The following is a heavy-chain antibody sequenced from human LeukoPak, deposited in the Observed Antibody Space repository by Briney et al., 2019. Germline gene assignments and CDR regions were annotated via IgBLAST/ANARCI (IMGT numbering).Heavy chain of an antibody. Sequence: SESLSLTFTVSGGSISGHFWSWIRQPPGKGLEWIGFVSYSGDTNYSPSFDGRVTISLDTSKSQFCLNLISVTAADTAVYFCARGGASSRYFGYWGQGTLATVSS. J-gene: IGHJ4*02. CDR2: VSYSGDT. D-gene: IGHD1-26*01. CDR3: ARGGASSRYFGY. CDR1: GGSISGHF. V-gene: IGHV4-59*11.